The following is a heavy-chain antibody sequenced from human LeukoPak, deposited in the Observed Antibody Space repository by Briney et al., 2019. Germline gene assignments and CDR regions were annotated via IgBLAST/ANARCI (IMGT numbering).Heavy chain of an antibody. CDR2: IKQDGSEK. Sequence: GGSLRLSCAASGFTFSSYWMSWVRQAPGKGLEWVANIKQDGSEKYYVDSVKGRFTISRDNSKNTLYLQMNSLRAEDTAVYYCAKDEVSIGGRVRGVINPYYYYYMDVWGKGTTVTISS. CDR1: GFTFSSYW. J-gene: IGHJ6*03. D-gene: IGHD3-10*01. CDR3: AKDEVSIGGRVRGVINPYYYYYMDV. V-gene: IGHV3-7*01.